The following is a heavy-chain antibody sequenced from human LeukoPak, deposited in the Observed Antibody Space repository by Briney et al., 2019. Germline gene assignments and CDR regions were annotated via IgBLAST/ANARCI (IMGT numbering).Heavy chain of an antibody. CDR3: ARGGVGATGEYYFDY. V-gene: IGHV3-13*01. J-gene: IGHJ4*02. Sequence: GVPLRLSCAASGCTFSSYDRHWGRQATGKGLECVSAIGTAGDTYYPGSVKCRFTISRENAKNSLYLQMNSLRAGDTAVYYCARGGVGATGEYYFDYWGQGTLVTVSS. CDR2: IGTAGDT. CDR1: GCTFSSYD. D-gene: IGHD1-26*01.